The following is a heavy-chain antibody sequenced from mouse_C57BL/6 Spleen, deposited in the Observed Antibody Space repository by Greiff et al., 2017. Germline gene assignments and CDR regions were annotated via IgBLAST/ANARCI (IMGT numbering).Heavy chain of an antibody. CDR3: ARTKDGDYDYFDY. J-gene: IGHJ2*01. CDR2: INPNSGCT. D-gene: IGHD2-13*01. V-gene: IGHV1-22*01. CDR1: GYTFTGYN. Sequence: VQLQQSGPELVKPGASVKMSCKASGYTFTGYNMHWVKQSPGQSLEWIGYINPNSGCTSYNQKFKGKATLTADKSSSTAYMELSSLTSEDSAVYYCARTKDGDYDYFDYWGQGTTLTVSS.